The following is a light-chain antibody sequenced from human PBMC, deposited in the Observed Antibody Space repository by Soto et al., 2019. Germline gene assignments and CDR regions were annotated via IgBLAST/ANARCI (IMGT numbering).Light chain of an antibody. CDR1: SSDVGGYNY. CDR3: CSYAGSYVV. Sequence: ALTQPRSVSGSPGQSVTISCTGTSSDVGGYNYVSWYQQHPGKAPKLMIFDVSKRPSGVPDRFSGSKSGNTASLTISGLQAEDEADYYCCSYAGSYVVFGGGTKLTVL. V-gene: IGLV2-11*01. CDR2: DVS. J-gene: IGLJ2*01.